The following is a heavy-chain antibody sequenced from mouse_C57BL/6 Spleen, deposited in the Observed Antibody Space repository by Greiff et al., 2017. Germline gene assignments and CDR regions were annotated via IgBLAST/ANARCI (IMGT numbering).Heavy chain of an antibody. D-gene: IGHD1-1*01. CDR2: IYPGDGDT. V-gene: IGHV1-82*01. CDR3: ARIPYTTVVALYAMDY. J-gene: IGHJ4*01. Sequence: QVQLQQSGPELVKPGASVKISCKASGYAFSSSWMNWVKQRPGKGLEWIGRIYPGDGDTNYNGKFKGKATLTADKSSSTAYMQLSSLTSEDSAVYFCARIPYTTVVALYAMDYWGQGTSVTVSS. CDR1: GYAFSSSW.